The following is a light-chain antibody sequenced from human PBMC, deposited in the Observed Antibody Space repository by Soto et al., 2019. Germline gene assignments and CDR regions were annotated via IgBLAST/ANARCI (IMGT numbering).Light chain of an antibody. CDR3: QQYSSWPFT. J-gene: IGKJ3*01. CDR1: RTLFYPSNNKTY. CDR2: WAS. Sequence: DIVMTQSPDSLAVSLGERATINCKSNRTLFYPSNNKTYLAWYQQKAGQPPKLLIYWASMRESGVPDRFSGSGSGTDFTLTISSLQAEDVAIFYCQQYSSWPFTFGPGTKVAIE. V-gene: IGKV4-1*01.